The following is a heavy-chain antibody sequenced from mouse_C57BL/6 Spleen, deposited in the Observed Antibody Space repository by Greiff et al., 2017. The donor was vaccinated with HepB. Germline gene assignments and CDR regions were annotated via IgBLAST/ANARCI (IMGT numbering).Heavy chain of an antibody. J-gene: IGHJ4*01. CDR2: ISSGSSTI. D-gene: IGHD1-1*01. CDR3: ASPGLRGAMDY. V-gene: IGHV5-17*01. CDR1: GFTFSDYG. Sequence: EVQWVESGGGLVKPGGSLKLSCAASGFTFSDYGMHWVRQAPEKGLEWVAYISSGSSTIYYADTVKGRFTISRDNAKNTLFLQMTSLRSEDTAMYYCASPGLRGAMDYWGQGTSVTVSS.